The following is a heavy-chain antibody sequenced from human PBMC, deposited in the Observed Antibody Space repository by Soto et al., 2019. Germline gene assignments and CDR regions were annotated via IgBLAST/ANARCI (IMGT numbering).Heavy chain of an antibody. Sequence: GGSLRLSCAASGFTFSSYGMHWVRQAPGKGLEWVAVISYDGSNKYYADSVKGRFTISRDNSKNTLYLQMNSLRAEDTAVYYCAKVPGGGQHVFWVNYYYGMDVWGQGTTVTVSS. V-gene: IGHV3-30*18. J-gene: IGHJ6*02. D-gene: IGHD3-9*01. CDR1: GFTFSSYG. CDR2: ISYDGSNK. CDR3: AKVPGGGQHVFWVNYYYGMDV.